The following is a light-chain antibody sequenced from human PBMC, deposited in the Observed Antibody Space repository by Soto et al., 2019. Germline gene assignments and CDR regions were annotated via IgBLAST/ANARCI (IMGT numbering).Light chain of an antibody. CDR1: QSISSW. Sequence: DIQMTQSPSTLSASVGDRVTITCRASQSISSWLAWYQQKTGKAPKLLIYKASSLESGVPSRFSGSGSGTEFTLTISSLQPDDFATYFCQQYNSYWTLGQGTKVEIK. V-gene: IGKV1-5*03. J-gene: IGKJ1*01. CDR2: KAS. CDR3: QQYNSYWT.